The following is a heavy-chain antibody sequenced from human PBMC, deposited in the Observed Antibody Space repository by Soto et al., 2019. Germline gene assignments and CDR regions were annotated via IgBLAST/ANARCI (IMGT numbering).Heavy chain of an antibody. CDR1: GGTFSSYT. V-gene: IGHV1-69*04. D-gene: IGHD5-18*01. CDR3: ARDGETDTALVIFDP. J-gene: IGHJ5*02. Sequence: SVKVSCKASGGTFSSYTISWVRQAPGQGLEWMGRIIPILGIANYAQKFQGRVTITADKSTSTAYMELSSLRSEDTAVYYCARDGETDTALVIFDPWGQGTLVIVSS. CDR2: IIPILGIA.